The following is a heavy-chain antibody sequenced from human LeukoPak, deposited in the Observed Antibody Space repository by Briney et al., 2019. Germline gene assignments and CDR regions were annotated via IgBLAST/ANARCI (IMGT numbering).Heavy chain of an antibody. CDR3: AREVLQINRGY. CDR2: ISYDGSNK. D-gene: IGHD1-1*01. V-gene: IGHV3-30-3*01. J-gene: IGHJ4*02. CDR1: GFTFSSYA. Sequence: GRSLRLSCAASGFTFSSYAMHWVRQAPGKGLEWVAVISYDGSNKYYADSVKGRFTISRDNSKNTLYLQMNSLRAEDTAVYYCAREVLQINRGYWGQGTLVTVSS.